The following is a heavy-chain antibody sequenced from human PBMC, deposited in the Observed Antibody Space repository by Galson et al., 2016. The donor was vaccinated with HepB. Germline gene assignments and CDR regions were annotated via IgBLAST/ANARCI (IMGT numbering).Heavy chain of an antibody. Sequence: SVKVSCKASGYTFTSYNVHWVRQAPGQGLEWMGIINPSGGSTSYAQKFQGRVTMTRDTSTSTVYMELSRLRSEDTAVYYCARDGGSGWSRLWWGQGTLVAVSS. CDR1: GYTFTSYN. CDR2: INPSGGST. D-gene: IGHD6-19*01. J-gene: IGHJ4*02. CDR3: ARDGGSGWSRLW. V-gene: IGHV1-46*01.